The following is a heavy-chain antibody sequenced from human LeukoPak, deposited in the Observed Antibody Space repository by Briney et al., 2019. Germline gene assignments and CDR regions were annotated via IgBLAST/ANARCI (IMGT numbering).Heavy chain of an antibody. CDR2: MYTSGST. V-gene: IGHV4-61*02. CDR1: GGSISSGSYY. D-gene: IGHD2-21*01. Sequence: ASEALSLTCTVSGGSISSGSYYWSWIRQAAGKGLEWIGRMYTSGSTNSNPCLKSRVTISVDTSKNQLSLKLNAVTAADTGVYYCARDRTAIGRIDYWGQGTLVTVSS. J-gene: IGHJ4*02. CDR3: ARDRTAIGRIDY.